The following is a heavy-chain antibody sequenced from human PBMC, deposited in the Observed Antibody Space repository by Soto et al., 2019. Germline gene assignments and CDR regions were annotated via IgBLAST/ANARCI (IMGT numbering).Heavy chain of an antibody. D-gene: IGHD3-3*01. Sequence: ASVKVSCKASGYTFTSYYMHWVRQAPGQGLEWMGIINPSGGSTSYAQKFQGRVTMTRDTSTSTVYMELSSLRSEDTAVYYCARDWEAYYDFWSGYSVGKYYYYMDVCGKGTSVTVSS. CDR3: ARDWEAYYDFWSGYSVGKYYYYMDV. CDR2: INPSGGST. J-gene: IGHJ6*03. V-gene: IGHV1-46*03. CDR1: GYTFTSYY.